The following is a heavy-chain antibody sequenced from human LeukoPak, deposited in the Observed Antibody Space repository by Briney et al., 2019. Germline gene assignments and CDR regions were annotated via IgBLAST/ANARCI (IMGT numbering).Heavy chain of an antibody. J-gene: IGHJ4*02. CDR2: INHSGST. D-gene: IGHD3-22*01. Sequence: PSETLSLTCAVYGGSFSGYYWSWIRQPPGKGLEWIGEINHSGSTNYNPSLKSRVTISVDTSKNQFSLKLSSVTAADTAVYYCARAYSYDSSGYYLGLDYWGQGTLVTVSS. CDR3: ARAYSYDSSGYYLGLDY. CDR1: GGSFSGYY. V-gene: IGHV4-34*01.